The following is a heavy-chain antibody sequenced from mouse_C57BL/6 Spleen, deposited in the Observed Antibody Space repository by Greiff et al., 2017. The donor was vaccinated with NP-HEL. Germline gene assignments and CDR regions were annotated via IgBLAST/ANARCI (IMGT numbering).Heavy chain of an antibody. Sequence: QVQLKQSGPELVKPGASVKISCKASGYAFSSSWMNWVKQRPGKGLEWIGRIYPGDGDTNYNGKFKGKATLTADKSSSTAYMQLSSLTSEDSAVYFCAGSSYRTAWFAYWGQGTLVTVSA. J-gene: IGHJ3*01. D-gene: IGHD1-1*01. CDR1: GYAFSSSW. CDR3: AGSSYRTAWFAY. CDR2: IYPGDGDT. V-gene: IGHV1-82*01.